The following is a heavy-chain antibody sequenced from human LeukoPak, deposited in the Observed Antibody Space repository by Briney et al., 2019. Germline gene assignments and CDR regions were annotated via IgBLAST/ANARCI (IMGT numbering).Heavy chain of an antibody. CDR3: ARREYDILTGYYSFDY. V-gene: IGHV3-23*01. CDR1: GCTFSSYA. D-gene: IGHD3-9*01. Sequence: GGSLRLSCAASGCTFSSYAMSWVRQAPGKGLEWVSAISGGDTFYADSVKGRFTISRDNSKNTLYLQVNSLRAEDTAVYYCARREYDILTGYYSFDYWGQGTLVTVSS. J-gene: IGHJ4*02. CDR2: ISGGDT.